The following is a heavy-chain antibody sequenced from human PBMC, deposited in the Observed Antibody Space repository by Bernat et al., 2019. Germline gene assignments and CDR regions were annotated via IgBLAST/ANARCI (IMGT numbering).Heavy chain of an antibody. V-gene: IGHV3-23*01. CDR2: ISGSGGST. Sequence: EVQLLESGGGLVQSGGSLRLSCAASGFAFSSYGMSWVRQAPGTGLEWVSSISGSGGSTYYADSVKGRFTISRDTSKNTLSLQMNSLRAEDTAIYYCAKDESYGDYDPRPDYFQHWGQGTLVTVSS. CDR3: AKDESYGDYDPRPDYFQH. CDR1: GFAFSSYG. D-gene: IGHD4-17*01. J-gene: IGHJ1*01.